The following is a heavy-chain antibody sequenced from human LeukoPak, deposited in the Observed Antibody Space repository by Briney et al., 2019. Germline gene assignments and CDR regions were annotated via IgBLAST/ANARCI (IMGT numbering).Heavy chain of an antibody. V-gene: IGHV3-49*03. CDR1: GFTFADYA. J-gene: IGHJ4*02. CDR3: TREYSTSSRYFDY. CDR2: IRSKAYGGTT. D-gene: IGHD6-6*01. Sequence: GGSLRLSRTGHGFTFADYAMNWFRQAPGKGLEWVGFIRSKAYGGTTEYAASVKGRFTISRDDSKTTAYLQMNSLKTEDTAVYYCTREYSTSSRYFDYWGQGTLVTVSS.